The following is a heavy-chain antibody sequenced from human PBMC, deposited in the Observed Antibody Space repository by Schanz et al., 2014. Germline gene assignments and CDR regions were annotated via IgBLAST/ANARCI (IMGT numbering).Heavy chain of an antibody. D-gene: IGHD2-2*01. V-gene: IGHV3-NL1*01. Sequence: QVQMVDSGGGVVQPGRSLRLSCAASGFTFSSYAMHWVRQAPGKGLEWVSGISGSGGSTYYADSVKGRFTISRDNSKNTLYLQMNSLRTEDTAVYYCAKDSTHIDIVLVPTAIDYWGQGTLVTVSS. CDR3: AKDSTHIDIVLVPTAIDY. CDR1: GFTFSSYA. CDR2: ISGSGGST. J-gene: IGHJ4*02.